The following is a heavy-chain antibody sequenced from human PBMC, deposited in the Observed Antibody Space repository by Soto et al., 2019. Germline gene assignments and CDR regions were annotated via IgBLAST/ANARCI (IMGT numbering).Heavy chain of an antibody. J-gene: IGHJ4*02. CDR1: GLTFSNYA. CDR2: ISGSSSTT. Sequence: EVRLLESGGGLVKPGGSLRLSCATSGLTFSNYAMNWVRQAPGGGLEWVSYISGSSSTTYYADSVRGRFTISRDRSKNTPYLQMSSLRAEDTALYYCANNQERDLARVIDFWGRGTLVTVSS. CDR3: ANNQERDLARVIDF. V-gene: IGHV3-23*01. D-gene: IGHD3-16*02.